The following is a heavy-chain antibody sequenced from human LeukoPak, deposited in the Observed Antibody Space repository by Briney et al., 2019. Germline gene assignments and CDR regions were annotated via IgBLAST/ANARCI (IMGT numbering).Heavy chain of an antibody. CDR3: ANHPFHWSVGY. D-gene: IGHD3-9*01. CDR1: GFTFSSYA. Sequence: PGGSLRLSCAASGFTFSSYAMSWVRQAPGKGLEWVSAISGSGGSTYYADSVKGRFTISRDNSKNTLYLQMNSLRAEDTAVYYWANHPFHWSVGYGGQGTLVTVSS. V-gene: IGHV3-23*01. J-gene: IGHJ4*02. CDR2: ISGSGGST.